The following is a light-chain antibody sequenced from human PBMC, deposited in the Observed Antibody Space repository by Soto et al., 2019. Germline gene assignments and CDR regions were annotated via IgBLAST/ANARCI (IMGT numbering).Light chain of an antibody. J-gene: IGKJ1*01. Sequence: DIQLTQSPSSVSASVGDSVTITSRPSQGVSDWLAWYQQKPGQAPRPLIYAASNRANGIPGRLSGSGFGTDFTLTISRLEPEDFAVYYCQHYDISSWTFGQGIQG. CDR3: QHYDISSWT. V-gene: IGKV1D-16*01. CDR1: QGVSDW. CDR2: AAS.